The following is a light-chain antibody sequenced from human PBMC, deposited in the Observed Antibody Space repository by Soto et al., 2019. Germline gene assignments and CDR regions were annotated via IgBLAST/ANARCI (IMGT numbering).Light chain of an antibody. CDR3: SSYTSRSTFV. V-gene: IGLV2-14*01. Sequence: QCALTQPASVSGSPGQSITISCTGSSSDVGGYNYVSWYQQHPGKAPKLMIYDVSNRPSGVSNRFSGSKSGNTASLTISGLQAEDEAVFYCSSYTSRSTFVFRSGTKVTVL. CDR2: DVS. J-gene: IGLJ1*01. CDR1: SSDVGGYNY.